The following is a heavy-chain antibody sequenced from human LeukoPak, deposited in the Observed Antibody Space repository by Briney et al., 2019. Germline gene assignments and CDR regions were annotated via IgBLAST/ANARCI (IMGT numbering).Heavy chain of an antibody. CDR3: ARNSGGWYGPTDAFDI. D-gene: IGHD6-19*01. CDR2: IYYSGSS. J-gene: IGHJ3*02. Sequence: SETLSLTCSVSGGSISSSSSYWGWIRQPPGKGLEWIGSIYYSGSSFDHPALRSRVTISVDTSKNQFSLKLSSVTAADTAVYYCARNSGGWYGPTDAFDIWGQGTMVTVSS. V-gene: IGHV4-39*01. CDR1: GGSISSSSSY.